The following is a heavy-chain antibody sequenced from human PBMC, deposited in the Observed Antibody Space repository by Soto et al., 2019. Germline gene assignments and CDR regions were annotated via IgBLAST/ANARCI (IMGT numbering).Heavy chain of an antibody. Sequence: LRLSCKVSGYRFTNYWIALVRKMPGKGLEWMGIIYPHDSDTRYSPSFQGQVTISADKSISTAYLQWSSVKASDTAMYFCARPTYSAPSDGAFTYGMDVWAQGTTVTVSS. CDR2: IYPHDSDT. CDR1: GYRFTNYW. D-gene: IGHD1-26*01. V-gene: IGHV5-51*01. J-gene: IGHJ6*02. CDR3: ARPTYSAPSDGAFTYGMDV.